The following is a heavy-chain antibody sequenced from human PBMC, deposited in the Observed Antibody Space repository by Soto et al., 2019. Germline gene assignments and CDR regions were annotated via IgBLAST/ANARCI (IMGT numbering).Heavy chain of an antibody. D-gene: IGHD3-16*01. CDR1: GYTFTASY. J-gene: IGHJ4*02. CDR2: VHPISGDT. V-gene: IGHV1-2*02. CDR3: ARDNYGPLDY. Sequence: QVHLAQSGAEVKKPGASVKVSCRPFGYTFTASYIYWVRQAPAQGLERTGWVHPISGDTRKVQTFRCRVTMTRDTSTSSVYVESSWLRSDDTAVYYCARDNYGPLDYGGQGTLVTGSS.